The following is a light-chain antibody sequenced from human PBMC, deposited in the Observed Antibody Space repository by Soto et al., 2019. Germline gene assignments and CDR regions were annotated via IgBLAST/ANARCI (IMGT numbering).Light chain of an antibody. CDR3: QHFGTSPTWT. J-gene: IGKJ1*01. CDR2: GAS. CDR1: QSVSSTY. Sequence: EIVLTQSPGTLSLSPGERATLSCRASQSVSSTYLAWYQQKPGQAPRLLIYGASSRDTGIPDRFSGSGSGTDFTLAISRLEPEDFAVYYCQHFGTSPTWTFGQGTKVEI. V-gene: IGKV3-20*01.